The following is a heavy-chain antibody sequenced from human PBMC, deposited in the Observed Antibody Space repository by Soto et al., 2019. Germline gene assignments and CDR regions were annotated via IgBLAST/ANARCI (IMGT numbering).Heavy chain of an antibody. D-gene: IGHD3-22*01. V-gene: IGHV4-59*01. J-gene: IGHJ4*02. CDR2: IYYSGST. CDR1: GGPLRSYY. Sequence: PSETLSPPSTVSGGPLRSYYWGWVRQPPGEGLEWIGYIYYSGSTNYNPSLKSRVTISVDTSKNQFSLKLSSVTAADTAVYYCARWGQGYYDSSGYYHFYYWGQGTLVTVSS. CDR3: ARWGQGYYDSSGYYHFYY.